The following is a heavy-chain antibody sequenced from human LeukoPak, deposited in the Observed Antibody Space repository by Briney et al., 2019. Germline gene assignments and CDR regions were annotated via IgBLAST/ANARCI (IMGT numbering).Heavy chain of an antibody. J-gene: IGHJ3*02. V-gene: IGHV3-30*02. D-gene: IGHD1-26*01. CDR1: GLTFSNAW. CDR2: IRYDGSNK. CDR3: AKDGGGSYYGIAFDI. Sequence: GGSLRLSCGTSGLTFSNAWMSWVRQGPGKGLEWVAFIRYDGSNKYYADSVKGRFTISRDNSKNTLYLQMNSLRAEDTAVYYCAKDGGGSYYGIAFDIWGQGTMVTVSS.